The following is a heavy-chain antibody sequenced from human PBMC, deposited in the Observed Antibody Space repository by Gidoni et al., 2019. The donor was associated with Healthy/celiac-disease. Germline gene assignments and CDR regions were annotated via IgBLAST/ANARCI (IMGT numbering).Heavy chain of an antibody. J-gene: IGHJ4*02. CDR2: IYYSGST. Sequence: QLQLQESGPGLVKPSETLSLTCTVSGGSISSSSYYWGWIRQPPGKGLEWIGSIYYSGSTYYNPSLKSRVTISVDTSKNQFSLKLSSVTAADTAVYYCARHHSGYDSFDYWGQGTLVTVSS. V-gene: IGHV4-39*01. CDR3: ARHHSGYDSFDY. D-gene: IGHD5-12*01. CDR1: GGSISSSSYY.